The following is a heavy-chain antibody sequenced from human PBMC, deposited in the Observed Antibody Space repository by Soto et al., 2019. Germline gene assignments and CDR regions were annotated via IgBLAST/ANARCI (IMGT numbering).Heavy chain of an antibody. D-gene: IGHD6-25*01. Sequence: SVKVSCKASGGTFSSYAISWVRQAPGQGLEWMGGIIPIFGTANYAQKFQGRVTMTRDTSISTAYMELSRLRSDDTAVYYCARAPGFYDAFDIWGQGTMVTVSS. CDR3: ARAPGFYDAFDI. J-gene: IGHJ3*02. V-gene: IGHV1-69*05. CDR1: GGTFSSYA. CDR2: IIPIFGTA.